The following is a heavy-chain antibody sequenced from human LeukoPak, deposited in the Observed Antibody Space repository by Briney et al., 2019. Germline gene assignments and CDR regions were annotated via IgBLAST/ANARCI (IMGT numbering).Heavy chain of an antibody. V-gene: IGHV3-64*01. D-gene: IGHD3-3*01. CDR3: ARSGRSDFWSGYPIDY. CDR1: GFTFSSYA. Sequence: GGSLRLSCAASGFTFSSYAMHWVRQAPGKGLEYVSAISSNGGSTYYANSVKGRFTISRDNSKNTLYLQMGSLRAEDMAVYYCARSGRSDFWSGYPIDYWGQGTLVTVFS. CDR2: ISSNGGST. J-gene: IGHJ4*02.